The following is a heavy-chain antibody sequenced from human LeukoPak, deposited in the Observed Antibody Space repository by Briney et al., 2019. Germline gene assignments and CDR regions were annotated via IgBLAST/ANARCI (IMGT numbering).Heavy chain of an antibody. CDR1: GLTVSSNY. CDR2: VYSGGAT. D-gene: IGHD5-12*01. J-gene: IGHJ4*02. V-gene: IGHV3-53*01. CDR3: AKPPSGYDPG. Sequence: GGSLRLSCAASGLTVSSNYMSWVRQAPGKGLEWVSIVYSGGATYYADSVKGRFTISRDNSKNTLYLQMNSLRAEDTAVYYCAKPPSGYDPGWGQGTLVTVSS.